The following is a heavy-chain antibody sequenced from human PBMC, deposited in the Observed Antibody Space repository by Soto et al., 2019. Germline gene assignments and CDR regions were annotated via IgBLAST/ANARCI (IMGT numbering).Heavy chain of an antibody. D-gene: IGHD3-3*01. CDR1: GFTFSSYL. J-gene: IGHJ4*02. CDR2: INSDGSST. Sequence: GGSLRLSCAASGFTFSSYLMHWVRQAPGKGLVWVSRINSDGSSTSYADSVKGRFTISRDNAKNTLYLQMNSLRAEDTAVYYCARDFGSGYYFDYWGQGTLVTVSS. V-gene: IGHV3-74*01. CDR3: ARDFGSGYYFDY.